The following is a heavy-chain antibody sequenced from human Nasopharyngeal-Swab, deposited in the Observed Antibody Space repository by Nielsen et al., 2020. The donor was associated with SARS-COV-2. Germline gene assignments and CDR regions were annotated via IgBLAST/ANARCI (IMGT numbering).Heavy chain of an antibody. J-gene: IGHJ6*02. V-gene: IGHV3-7*01. CDR3: ARDLHCSGGSCYSYGMDV. CDR2: IKQDGSEK. D-gene: IGHD2-15*01. Sequence: GGSLRLSCAASGFTVSSYWMSRVRQAPGKGLEWVANIKQDGSEKYYVDSVKDRFTISRDNAKNSQYLQMNSLRAEDTAVYYRARDLHCSGGSCYSYGMDVWGQGTTVTVSS. CDR1: GFTVSSYW.